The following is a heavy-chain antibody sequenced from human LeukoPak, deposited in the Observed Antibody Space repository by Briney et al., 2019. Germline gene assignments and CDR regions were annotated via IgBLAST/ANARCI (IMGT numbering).Heavy chain of an antibody. Sequence: SETLSLTCTVSGGSISSGGYYWSWIRQHPGKGLEWIGYIYYSGSTYYNPSLKSQVTISVDTSKNQFSLKLSSVTAADTAVYYCARDRDDFWSGYPTYYFDYWGQGTLVTVSS. J-gene: IGHJ4*02. CDR2: IYYSGST. V-gene: IGHV4-31*01. CDR1: GGSISSGGYY. D-gene: IGHD3-3*01. CDR3: ARDRDDFWSGYPTYYFDY.